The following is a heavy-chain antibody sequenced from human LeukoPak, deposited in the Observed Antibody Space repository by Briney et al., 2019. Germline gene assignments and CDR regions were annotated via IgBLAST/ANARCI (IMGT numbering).Heavy chain of an antibody. V-gene: IGHV4-61*02. CDR1: GDSISRGRYY. Sequence: PSETLSLTCTVSGDSISRGRYYWSWVRPPAGKELEWIGRIYASGKTDYNPYTPSLRSRVAMSLDTSKNQVSLYLTSVTAADTAMYFCARSFSEKFYFESWGQGTLVTVSS. CDR3: ARSFSEKFYFES. CDR2: IYASGKT. D-gene: IGHD1-26*01. J-gene: IGHJ4*02.